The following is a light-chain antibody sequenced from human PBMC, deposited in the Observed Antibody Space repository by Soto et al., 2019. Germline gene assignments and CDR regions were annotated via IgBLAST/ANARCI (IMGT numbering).Light chain of an antibody. V-gene: IGLV1-44*01. CDR3: ASWDDSLNGLV. Sequence: QSVLTQPPSASGTPGQRVTISCSGSNSNIGSNNVEWYQHLPGTAPKLLIYSNNQGPSGVPDRFSGSKSGTSASLAISGLPSEDYADYYCASWDDSLNGLVIGGGTKVTVL. CDR1: NSNIGSNN. CDR2: SNN. J-gene: IGLJ3*02.